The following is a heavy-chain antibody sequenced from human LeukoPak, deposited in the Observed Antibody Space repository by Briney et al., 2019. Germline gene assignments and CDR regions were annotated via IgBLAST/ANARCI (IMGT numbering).Heavy chain of an antibody. Sequence: PGGSLRLSCAASGFTFSSYSMNWVRQAPGKGLEWVSYISASGSTIYYADSVKGRFTISRDNAKNSLYLQMNSLRAEDTAVYYCARAADVVTYYYDSSGYTPLYYYYMDVWGKGTTVTISS. CDR3: ARAADVVTYYYDSSGYTPLYYYYMDV. CDR1: GFTFSSYS. J-gene: IGHJ6*03. D-gene: IGHD3-22*01. CDR2: ISASGSTI. V-gene: IGHV3-48*04.